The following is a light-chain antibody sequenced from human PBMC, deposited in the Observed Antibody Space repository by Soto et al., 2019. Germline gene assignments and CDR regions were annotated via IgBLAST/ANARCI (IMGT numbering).Light chain of an antibody. V-gene: IGKV3-15*01. CDR1: QSVGSN. CDR2: GAS. Sequence: EMVMTQSPATLSVSSGDGATLSCRASQSVGSNLAWFQQKPGQAPRLLIYGASTRATGIPARFSGSGSGTEFTLTISSLQSEDFAVYYCQQYYNWPRTFGQGTKLEIK. CDR3: QQYYNWPRT. J-gene: IGKJ2*01.